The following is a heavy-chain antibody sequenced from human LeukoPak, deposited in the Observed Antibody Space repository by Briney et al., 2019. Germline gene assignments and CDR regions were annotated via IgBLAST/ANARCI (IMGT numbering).Heavy chain of an antibody. J-gene: IGHJ3*02. V-gene: IGHV4-34*01. CDR1: GGSFSGYY. CDR2: INHSGST. CDR3: ARHSGGLITHYAFDI. Sequence: SETLSLTCAVYGGSFSGYYWSWIRQPPGKGLEWIGEINHSGSTNYNPSLKSRVTISVDTSKNQFSLKLSSVTAADTAVYYCARHSGGLITHYAFDIWGQGTMVTVSS. D-gene: IGHD3-16*01.